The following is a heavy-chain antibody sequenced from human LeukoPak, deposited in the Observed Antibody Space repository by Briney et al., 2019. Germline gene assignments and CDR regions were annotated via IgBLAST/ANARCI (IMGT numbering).Heavy chain of an antibody. CDR3: ARRYSSSWYSYFDY. V-gene: IGHV4-59*08. CDR1: GGSISSYY. Sequence: SETLSLTCTVSGGSISSYYWSWIRQPPGKGLEWIGHIYYSGSTNYNPSLKSRVTISVDTSKNQFSLKLSSVTAADTAVYYCARRYSSSWYSYFDYWGQGTLVTVSS. J-gene: IGHJ4*02. CDR2: IYYSGST. D-gene: IGHD6-13*01.